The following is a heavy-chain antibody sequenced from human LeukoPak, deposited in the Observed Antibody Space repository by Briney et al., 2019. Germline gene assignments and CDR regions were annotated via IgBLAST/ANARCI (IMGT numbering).Heavy chain of an antibody. CDR1: GFTFSNYS. CDR2: ISFGSRTI. CDR3: ARERGYSSSAFEI. J-gene: IGHJ3*02. Sequence: SGGSLRLSCAASGFTFSNYSMNWVRQAPGKGLEWVSYISFGSRTIYYADSVKGRFTISRDNGENALYLQMNSLRVEDTAVYYCARERGYSSSAFEIWGQGTMVTVSS. V-gene: IGHV3-48*01. D-gene: IGHD5-18*01.